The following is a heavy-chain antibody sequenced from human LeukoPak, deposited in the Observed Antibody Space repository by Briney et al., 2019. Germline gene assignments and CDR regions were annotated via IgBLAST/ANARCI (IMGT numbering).Heavy chain of an antibody. CDR2: INWNGGST. D-gene: IGHD6-19*01. Sequence: PGGSLRLSCAASGFTFDDYGMSWVRQAPGKGLVWVSGINWNGGSTGYADSVKGRFTISRDNAKNSLYLQMNSLRAEDTALYYCARGGSGWPSYYFDYWGQGTLVTVSS. V-gene: IGHV3-20*04. CDR3: ARGGSGWPSYYFDY. J-gene: IGHJ4*02. CDR1: GFTFDDYG.